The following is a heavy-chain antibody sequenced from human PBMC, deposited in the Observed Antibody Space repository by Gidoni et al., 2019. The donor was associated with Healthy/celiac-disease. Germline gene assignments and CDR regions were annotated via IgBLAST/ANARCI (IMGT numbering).Heavy chain of an antibody. Sequence: QLQLQESGPGLVKPSETLSLTCTVSGGSISSSSYYWGWIRQPPGKGLEWIGSIYYSGSTYYNPSLKSRVTISVDTSKNQFSLKLSSVTAADTAVYYCAKPLYYYDSSGMGDAFDIWGQGTMVTVSS. J-gene: IGHJ3*02. D-gene: IGHD3-22*01. V-gene: IGHV4-39*01. CDR2: IYYSGST. CDR1: GGSISSSSYY. CDR3: AKPLYYYDSSGMGDAFDI.